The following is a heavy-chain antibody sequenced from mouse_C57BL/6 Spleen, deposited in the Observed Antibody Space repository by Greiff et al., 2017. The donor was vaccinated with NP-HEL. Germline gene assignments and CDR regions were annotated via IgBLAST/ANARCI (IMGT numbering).Heavy chain of an antibody. V-gene: IGHV1-64*01. J-gene: IGHJ2*01. Sequence: QVQLQQPGAELVKPGASVKLSCKASGYTFTSYWMHWVKQRPGQGLEWIGMIHPNSGSTNYNEKFKSKATLTVDKSSSTAYMQLSSLTSEDSAVYYCASGGRLEGYFDYWGQGTTLTVSS. CDR3: ASGGRLEGYFDY. CDR1: GYTFTSYW. D-gene: IGHD2-13*01. CDR2: IHPNSGST.